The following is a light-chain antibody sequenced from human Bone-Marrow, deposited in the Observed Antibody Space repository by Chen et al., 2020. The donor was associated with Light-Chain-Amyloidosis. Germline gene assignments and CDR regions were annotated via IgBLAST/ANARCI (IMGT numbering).Light chain of an antibody. Sequence: QSALTQPASVSGSPGQSSTISRTRTSSDVGGDNHVSWYQQHPDKAPKLMIYEVTNRPSWVPDRFSGSKSDNTASLTISGLQTEDEADYFCSSYTITNTLVFGSGTRVTVL. CDR3: SSYTITNTLV. CDR2: EVT. J-gene: IGLJ1*01. CDR1: SSDVGGDNH. V-gene: IGLV2-14*01.